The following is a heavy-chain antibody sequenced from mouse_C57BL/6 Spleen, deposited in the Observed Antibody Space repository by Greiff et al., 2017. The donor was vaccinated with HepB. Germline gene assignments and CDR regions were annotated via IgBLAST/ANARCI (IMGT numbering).Heavy chain of an antibody. Sequence: QVQLKQPGAELVKPGASVKLSCKASGYTFTSYWMHWVKQRPGQGLEWIGMIHPNSGSTNYNEKFKSKATLTVDKSSSTAYMQLSSLTSEDSAVYYCARDYYGSSYLFAYWGQGTLVTVSA. CDR1: GYTFTSYW. CDR3: ARDYYGSSYLFAY. V-gene: IGHV1-64*01. J-gene: IGHJ3*01. CDR2: IHPNSGST. D-gene: IGHD1-1*01.